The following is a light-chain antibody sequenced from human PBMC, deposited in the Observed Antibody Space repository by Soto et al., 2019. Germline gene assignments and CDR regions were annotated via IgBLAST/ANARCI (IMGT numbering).Light chain of an antibody. J-gene: IGKJ4*01. CDR1: QSVGSY. V-gene: IGKV3-11*01. CDR2: DAS. CDR3: QQRSNWPPLT. Sequence: EIVLTQSPATLSLSPGERATLSCRASQSVGSYLAWYQHKPGQAPRLLIYDASIRATGIPARFSGSGSGTDFTLTISSLEPEDFVVYYCQQRSNWPPLTFGGGTKVEIK.